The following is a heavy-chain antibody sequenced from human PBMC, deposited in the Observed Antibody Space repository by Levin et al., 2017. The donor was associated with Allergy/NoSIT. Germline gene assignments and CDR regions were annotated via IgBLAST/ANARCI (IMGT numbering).Heavy chain of an antibody. J-gene: IGHJ6*03. CDR3: ARGQFSVRGLRYFDWPPRIYYYYMDG. CDR2: MNPNSGNT. D-gene: IGHD3-9*01. CDR1: GYTFTSYD. V-gene: IGHV1-8*01. Sequence: ASVKVSCKASGYTFTSYDINWVRQATGQGLEWMGWMNPNSGNTGYAQKFQGRVTMTRNTSISTAYMELSSLRSEDTAVYYCARGQFSVRGLRYFDWPPRIYYYYMDGWGKGTTVTVSS.